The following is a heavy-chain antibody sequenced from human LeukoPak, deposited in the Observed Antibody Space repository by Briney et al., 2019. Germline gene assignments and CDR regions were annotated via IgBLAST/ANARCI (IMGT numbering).Heavy chain of an antibody. D-gene: IGHD1-1*01. J-gene: IGHJ4*02. CDR1: GFTFSNYS. CDR2: ISSSSSYI. Sequence: GGSLRLSCAASGFTFSNYSMNWVRQAPGKGLEWVSSISSSSSYIYYADSVKGRFTISRDNAKNSLYLQMNSLRAEDTAVYYCASYLVQTGDYWGQGTLVTVSS. V-gene: IGHV3-21*01. CDR3: ASYLVQTGDY.